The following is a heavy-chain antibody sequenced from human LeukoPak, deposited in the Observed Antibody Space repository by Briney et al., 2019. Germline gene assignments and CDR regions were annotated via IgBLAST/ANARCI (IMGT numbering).Heavy chain of an antibody. V-gene: IGHV4-34*01. CDR3: ARDVIAAPGTSDY. D-gene: IGHD6-13*01. CDR2: INHSGST. CDR1: GGSFSAYY. J-gene: IGHJ4*02. Sequence: PSETLSLTCAVYGGSFSAYYWSWIRQPPGKGLEWIGEINHSGSTNYNPSLKSRVTISVDTSKNQFSLKLSSVTAADTAVYYCARDVIAAPGTSDYWGQGALVTVSS.